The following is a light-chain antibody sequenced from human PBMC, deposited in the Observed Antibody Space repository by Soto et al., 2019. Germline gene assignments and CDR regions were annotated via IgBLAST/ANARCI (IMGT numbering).Light chain of an antibody. V-gene: IGKV1-5*01. CDR3: QQYDSYSRT. Sequence: DIQMTQSPSSLSASVGDRVTITCRASQGISSWLAWYQQKPGKVPKHLIYEASSLESGVPSRFSGSGSGTDFTLTISSLQPDDFATYYCQQYDSYSRTFGQGTKVDIK. CDR2: EAS. J-gene: IGKJ1*01. CDR1: QGISSW.